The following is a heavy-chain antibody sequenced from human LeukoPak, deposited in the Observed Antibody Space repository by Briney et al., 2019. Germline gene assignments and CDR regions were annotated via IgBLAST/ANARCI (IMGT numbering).Heavy chain of an antibody. CDR3: ARDPNDYGDYHPYFDY. CDR2: IIPILGIA. Sequence: SVNVSCKSSGGIFISYPISWVRQAPGQGREGMGRIIPILGIANYAKKFQGRVTITADNSTSTAYMELSSLRSEDTAVYYCARDPNDYGDYHPYFDYWGQGTLVTVSS. D-gene: IGHD4-17*01. V-gene: IGHV1-69*04. CDR1: GGIFISYP. J-gene: IGHJ4*02.